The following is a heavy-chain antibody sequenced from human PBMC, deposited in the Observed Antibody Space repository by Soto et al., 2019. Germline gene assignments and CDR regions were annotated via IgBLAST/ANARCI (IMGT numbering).Heavy chain of an antibody. CDR1: GFTVSSNY. CDR2: IYSGGST. CDR3: ARAAYCGGDCYPTPPFDY. V-gene: IGHV3-66*01. Sequence: EVQLVESGGGLVQPGGSLRLSCAASGFTVSSNYMSWVRQAPGKGLEWVSVIYSGGSTYYAGSVKGRFTISRDNSKNTLYLQMNSLRAEDTAVYYCARAAYCGGDCYPTPPFDYWGQGTLVTVSS. J-gene: IGHJ4*02. D-gene: IGHD2-21*02.